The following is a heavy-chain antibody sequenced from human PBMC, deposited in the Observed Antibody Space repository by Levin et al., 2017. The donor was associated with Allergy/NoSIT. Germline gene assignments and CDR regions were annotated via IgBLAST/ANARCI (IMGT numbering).Heavy chain of an antibody. V-gene: IGHV1-2*02. J-gene: IGHJ3*01. CDR1: GYSFTGYY. D-gene: IGHD7-27*01. CDR2: INSNSGGT. Sequence: GGSLRLSCKASGYSFTGYYIHWVRQAPGQGLEWMGWINSNSGGTNYAQKFQGRVTMTRDTSTTTAYMELSSLTSGDTAAYYCARLNWGLRTPALDVWGQGTMVAVSS. CDR3: ARLNWGLRTPALDV.